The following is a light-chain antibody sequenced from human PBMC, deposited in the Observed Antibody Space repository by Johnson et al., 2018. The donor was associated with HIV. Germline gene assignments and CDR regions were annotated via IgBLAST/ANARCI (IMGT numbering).Light chain of an antibody. CDR2: ESN. CDR1: SSNIGNNY. J-gene: IGLJ1*01. CDR3: GTWDSSLSAEV. Sequence: QSVLTQPPSVSAAPGQKVTISCSGSSSNIGNNYVSWYQQLPGTAPKLLIYESNQRPSGIPDRFSGSKSGTSATLGITGLQTGDEADYYCGTWDSSLSAEVFGTGTKVTVL. V-gene: IGLV1-51*02.